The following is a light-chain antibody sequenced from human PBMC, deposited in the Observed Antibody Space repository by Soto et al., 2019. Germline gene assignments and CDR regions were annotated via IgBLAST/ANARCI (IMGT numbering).Light chain of an antibody. CDR3: QQFKSWPPIT. CDR2: GAS. J-gene: IGKJ5*01. CDR1: QSVSSSY. Sequence: IVMTQSPATLSVSPGERSTHSGMALQSVSSSYLAWYQQKPGQAPRLLIYGASSRATGIPDRFSGSGSGTDFTLTISGLQSEDSAVYYCQQFKSWPPITFGPGTRLEIK. V-gene: IGKV3D-15*01.